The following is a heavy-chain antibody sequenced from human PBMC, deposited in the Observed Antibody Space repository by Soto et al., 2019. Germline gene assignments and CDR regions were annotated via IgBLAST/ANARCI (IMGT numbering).Heavy chain of an antibody. CDR3: AKDHGGYKYKIDY. Sequence: GGSLRLSCAASGFTFSSYGMNWVRQAPGKGLEWVSTISDSGGSTYYADSVKGRFTISRDNSKTTLYLQMNSLRVEDTAIYYCAKDHGGYKYKIDYWGQGTLVTVSS. J-gene: IGHJ4*02. CDR1: GFTFSSYG. CDR2: ISDSGGST. V-gene: IGHV3-23*01. D-gene: IGHD5-12*01.